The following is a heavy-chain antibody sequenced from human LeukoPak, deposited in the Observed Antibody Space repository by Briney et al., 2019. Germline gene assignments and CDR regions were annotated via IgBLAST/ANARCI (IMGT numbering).Heavy chain of an antibody. D-gene: IGHD2-15*01. CDR2: INHSGST. Sequence: SETLSLTCAVYGGSFSGYYWSWIRQPPGKGLEWIGEINHSGSTNYNPSLKSRVTISVDTSKNQFSLKLSSVTAADTAVYYCAGGRFSRYCSGGSCYGPYYFDYWGQGTLVTVSS. CDR1: GGSFSGYY. V-gene: IGHV4-34*01. J-gene: IGHJ4*02. CDR3: AGGRFSRYCSGGSCYGPYYFDY.